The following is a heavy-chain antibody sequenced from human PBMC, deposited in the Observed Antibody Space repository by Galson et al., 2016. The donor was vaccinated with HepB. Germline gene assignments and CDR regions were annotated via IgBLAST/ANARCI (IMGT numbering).Heavy chain of an antibody. V-gene: IGHV4-34*01. D-gene: IGHD3-22*01. CDR1: GGSFSDYY. J-gene: IGHJ6*02. Sequence: SETLSLTCAVYGGSFSDYYWGWIRQSPGKGLEWIGEINHSENTNNNPSLKSRVTISLDTSKNQFFLRLSSVTAADTAVYYCARGPYYYYSSGYYYYYNGMDVWGQGTTVTVSS. CDR3: ARGPYYYYSSGYYYYYNGMDV. CDR2: INHSENT.